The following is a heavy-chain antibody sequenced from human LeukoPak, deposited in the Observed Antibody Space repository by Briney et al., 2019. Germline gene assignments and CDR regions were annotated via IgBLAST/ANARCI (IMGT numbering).Heavy chain of an antibody. Sequence: SETLSLTCTVSGGSISSYYWNWIRQPPGKGLGWIGFVYFIGSTNYNPSLKSRVTISVDTSRNQFSLNLSSVTAADTAIYYCARDPRRGGYAGSFDLWGRGTLVTVSS. CDR1: GGSISSYY. V-gene: IGHV4-59*01. J-gene: IGHJ2*01. CDR2: VYFIGST. D-gene: IGHD5-12*01. CDR3: ARDPRRGGYAGSFDL.